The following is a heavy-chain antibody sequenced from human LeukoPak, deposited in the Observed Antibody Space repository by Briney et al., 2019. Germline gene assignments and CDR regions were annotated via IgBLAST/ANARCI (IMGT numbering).Heavy chain of an antibody. V-gene: IGHV3-53*01. J-gene: IGHJ4*02. D-gene: IGHD1-26*01. CDR3: ARTPGSYHYFDY. CDR2: IYSGGST. CDR1: GFTVSSNY. Sequence: QPGGSLRHSCAASGFTVSSNYMSWVRQAPGKGLEWVSVIYSGGSTYYADSVKGRFTISRDNSKNTLYLQMNSLRAEDTAVYYCARTPGSYHYFDYWGQGTLVTVSS.